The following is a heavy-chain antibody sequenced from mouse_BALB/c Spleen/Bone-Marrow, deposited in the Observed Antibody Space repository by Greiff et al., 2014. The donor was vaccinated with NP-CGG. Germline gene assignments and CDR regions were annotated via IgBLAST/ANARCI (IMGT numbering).Heavy chain of an antibody. Sequence: VQLQESGPSLVAPSQSLSITCTVSGFSLTNYGVSWVRQPPGKGLEWLGVIWGDGSTNYHSALISRLSISKDTSKSQVFLKLNILQTDDTATYYCAKCDYYGYNYAMDYWGQGTSVTVSS. CDR3: AKCDYYGYNYAMDY. V-gene: IGHV2-3*01. CDR1: GFSLTNYG. CDR2: IWGDGST. J-gene: IGHJ4*01. D-gene: IGHD1-2*01.